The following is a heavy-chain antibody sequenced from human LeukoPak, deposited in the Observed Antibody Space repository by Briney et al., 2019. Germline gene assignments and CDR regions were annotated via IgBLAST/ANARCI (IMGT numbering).Heavy chain of an antibody. J-gene: IGHJ3*02. CDR3: ARDKRELESDAFDI. D-gene: IGHD1-26*01. CDR1: GSTFSSYW. V-gene: IGHV3-7*01. CDR2: IKQDGSEK. Sequence: GGSLRLSCAASGSTFSSYWMSWVRQAPGKGLEWVANIKQDGSEKYYVDSVKGRFTISRDNAKNSLYLQMNSLRAEDTAVYYCARDKRELESDAFDIWGQGTMVTVSS.